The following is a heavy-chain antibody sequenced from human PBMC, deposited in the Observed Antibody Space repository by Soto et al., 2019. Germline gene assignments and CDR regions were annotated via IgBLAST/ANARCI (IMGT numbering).Heavy chain of an antibody. J-gene: IGHJ6*02. Sequence: EVQLVESGGGLVKPGGSLRLSCAASGFTFDDYAMHWVRQAPGKGLEWVSGISWNSGTIDYADSVKGRFTISRDNAKNSLYLQMNSLRAEDTALYYCAKDLQYVDYVPLHFYGMDVWGQGTTVTVSS. V-gene: IGHV3-9*01. D-gene: IGHD4-17*01. CDR2: ISWNSGTI. CDR3: AKDLQYVDYVPLHFYGMDV. CDR1: GFTFDDYA.